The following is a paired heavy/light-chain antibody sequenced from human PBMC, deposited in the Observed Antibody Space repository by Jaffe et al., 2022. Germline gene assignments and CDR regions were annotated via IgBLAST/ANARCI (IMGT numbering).Heavy chain of an antibody. CDR2: IIPISETT. J-gene: IGHJ6*03. Sequence: QVHLVQSGSEVRTPGSSVKVSCKPFGGTFRSYGISWVRQAPGQGLEWMGGIIPISETTNYALRFQGRISITTDDSTSTAYMELSGLRSDDTAVYYCARGVRFYTGPGSSHYYYMDVWGKGTSVTVSS. V-gene: IGHV1-69*05. CDR3: ARGVRFYTGPGSSHYYYMDV. D-gene: IGHD2-8*02. CDR1: GGTFRSYG.
Light chain of an antibody. CDR2: STN. CDR3: LLYYDERFV. V-gene: IGLV7-43*01. Sequence: QTVVTQEPSLTVSPGGTVTLTCASSTGAVSSDYYTSWFQQKPGQPPRSLIYSTNNKHSWTPARFSGSLLGGKAALTLSDVQPEDEAEYYCLLYYDERFVFGTGTKVSVL. J-gene: IGLJ1*01. CDR1: TGAVSSDYY.